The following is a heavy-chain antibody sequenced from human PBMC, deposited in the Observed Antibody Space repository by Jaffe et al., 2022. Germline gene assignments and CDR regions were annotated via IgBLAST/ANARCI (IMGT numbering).Heavy chain of an antibody. V-gene: IGHV4-34*01. CDR1: GGSFSGYY. J-gene: IGHJ5*02. D-gene: IGHD3-10*01. Sequence: QVQLQQWGAGLLKPSETLSLTCAVYGGSFSGYYWSWIRQPPGKGLEWIGEINHSGSTNYNPSLKSRVTISVDTSKNQFSLKLSSVTAADTAVYYCASGFGELLPNWFDPWGQGTLVTVSS. CDR2: INHSGST. CDR3: ASGFGELLPNWFDP.